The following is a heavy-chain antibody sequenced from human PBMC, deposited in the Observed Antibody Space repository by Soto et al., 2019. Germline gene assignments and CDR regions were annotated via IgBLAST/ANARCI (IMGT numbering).Heavy chain of an antibody. CDR1: GFTFSSYT. J-gene: IGHJ6*02. CDR3: ARDSVRDYLYYYYGMDV. D-gene: IGHD4-17*01. CDR2: IGTSSSYI. V-gene: IGHV3-21*01. Sequence: GSLRLSCAASGFTFSSYTMNWVRQAPGRGLEWVSSIGTSSSYIYYADSVKGRFTISRDNAKNSLFLQMNSLRADDTAVYYCARDSVRDYLYYYYGMDVWGQGTTVTVSS.